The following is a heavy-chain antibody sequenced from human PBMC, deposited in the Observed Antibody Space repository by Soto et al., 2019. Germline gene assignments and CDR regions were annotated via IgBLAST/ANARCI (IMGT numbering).Heavy chain of an antibody. Sequence: QVQLVESGGGVVQPGRSLRLSCAASGFTFSSYGMHWVRQAPGKGLEWVAVISYDGSNKYYADSVKGRFTISRDNSKNMLYLQMNSLRAEDTAVYYCAKHMMVGATSQFDCWGQGTLVTVSS. CDR2: ISYDGSNK. CDR1: GFTFSSYG. J-gene: IGHJ4*02. V-gene: IGHV3-30*18. CDR3: AKHMMVGATSQFDC. D-gene: IGHD1-26*01.